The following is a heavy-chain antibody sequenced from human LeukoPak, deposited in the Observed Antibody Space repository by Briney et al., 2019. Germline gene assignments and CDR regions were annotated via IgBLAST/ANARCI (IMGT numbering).Heavy chain of an antibody. V-gene: IGHV6-1*01. CDR1: GDSVSNNNAA. CDR2: TFYRSKWYY. Sequence: SQTLSLTCPISGDSVSNNNAAWNWIRQSPSRGLEWLGRTFYRSKWYYDYAVSVKSRITINSDTSKNQFSLQLTYVNPEDTAVYYCAREGRRISGGTLSLDYWGQGTLVTVSS. D-gene: IGHD2-15*01. J-gene: IGHJ4*02. CDR3: AREGRRISGGTLSLDY.